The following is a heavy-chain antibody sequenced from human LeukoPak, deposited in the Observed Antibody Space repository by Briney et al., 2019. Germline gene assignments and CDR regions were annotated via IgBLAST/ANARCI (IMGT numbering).Heavy chain of an antibody. Sequence: SETLSLTCTVSGGSISTYYWNWIRQPPGKGLEWIGYIYSSGSINYTPPLKSRVTISVGTSKNQFSLKLTSVTAADTAVYYCASGGYYVFDAFDMWGQGTMVTVSS. J-gene: IGHJ3*02. CDR2: IYSSGSI. V-gene: IGHV4-59*01. CDR3: ASGGYYVFDAFDM. D-gene: IGHD3-22*01. CDR1: GGSISTYY.